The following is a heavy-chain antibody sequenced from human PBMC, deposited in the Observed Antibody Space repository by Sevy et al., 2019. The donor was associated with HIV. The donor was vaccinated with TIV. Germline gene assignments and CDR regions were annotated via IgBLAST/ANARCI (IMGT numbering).Heavy chain of an antibody. CDR2: ISAYNGNT. CDR1: GYTFTSYG. CDR3: ARDQVIVVVVAATQVYYGMDV. D-gene: IGHD2-15*01. Sequence: ASVKVSCKASGYTFTSYGISWGRQAPGRGLEWMGWISAYNGNTNYAQKLQGRVTMTTDTSTSTAYMELRSLRSDDTAVYYCARDQVIVVVVAATQVYYGMDVWGQGTTVTVSS. J-gene: IGHJ6*02. V-gene: IGHV1-18*04.